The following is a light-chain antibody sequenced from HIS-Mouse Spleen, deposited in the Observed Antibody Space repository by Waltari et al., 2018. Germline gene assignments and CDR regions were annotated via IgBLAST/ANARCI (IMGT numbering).Light chain of an antibody. V-gene: IGLV1-47*01. CDR3: AAWDDSLSGWV. CDR2: RNN. CDR1: SSNLGRNY. J-gene: IGLJ3*02. Sequence: QSVLTQPPSASGTPWQRVTISCSGSSSNLGRNYLSWYQQLPGTAPKLLIYRNNQRPSGVPDRFSGSKSGTSASLAISGLRSEDEADYYCAAWDDSLSGWVFGGGTKLTVL.